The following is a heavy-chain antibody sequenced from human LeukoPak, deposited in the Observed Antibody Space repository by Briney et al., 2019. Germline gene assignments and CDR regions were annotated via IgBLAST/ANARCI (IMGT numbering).Heavy chain of an antibody. V-gene: IGHV1-24*01. CDR1: GYTLTELS. Sequence: ASVKVSCKVSGYTLTELSMHWVRQAPGKGLEWMGGFDPEDGETIYAQKFQGRVTMTEDTSTDTAYMELSSLRSEDTAVYYCATIQNYGSGGLSYYGMDVWGQGTTVTVSS. CDR3: ATIQNYGSGGLSYYGMDV. CDR2: FDPEDGET. J-gene: IGHJ6*02. D-gene: IGHD3-10*01.